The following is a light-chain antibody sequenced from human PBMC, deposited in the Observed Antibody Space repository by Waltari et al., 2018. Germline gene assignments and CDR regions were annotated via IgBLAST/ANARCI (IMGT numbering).Light chain of an antibody. CDR3: SSYANSNTLL. V-gene: IGLV2-14*03. CDR1: NRDIGGYNF. J-gene: IGLJ2*01. Sequence: QSALSQQPASVSGFPGQSITISCTGGNRDIGGYNFVAWHQQHPGKVPKLIIYDVSYRPSGVSSRFPGSKSGNTASLTISGLQAEDEADYYCSSYANSNTLLFGGGTKLAVL. CDR2: DVS.